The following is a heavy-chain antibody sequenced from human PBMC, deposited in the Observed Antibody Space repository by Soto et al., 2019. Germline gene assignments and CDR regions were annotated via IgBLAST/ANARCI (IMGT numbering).Heavy chain of an antibody. J-gene: IGHJ4*02. CDR1: GYTFTGYY. V-gene: IGHV1-2*04. CDR2: INPNSGGT. CDR3: AIIAAAGIPFGYFDY. Sequence: ASVKVSCKASGYTFTGYYMHWVRQAPGQGLEWMGWINPNSGGTNYAQKFQGWVTMTRDTSISTAYMELSRLRSDDTAVYYCAIIAAAGIPFGYFDYWGQGTLVTVSS. D-gene: IGHD6-13*01.